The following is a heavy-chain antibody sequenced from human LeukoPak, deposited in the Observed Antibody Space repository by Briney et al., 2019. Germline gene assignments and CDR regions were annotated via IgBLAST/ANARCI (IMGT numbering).Heavy chain of an antibody. Sequence: GRPLRLSCAASGFTFSSYAMHWVRQAPGKGLEWVAVISYDGSNKYYADSVKGRFTISRDNSKNTLYLQMNSLRAEDTAVYYCARGRSSRDDAFDIWGQGTMVTVSS. J-gene: IGHJ3*02. V-gene: IGHV3-30*04. CDR2: ISYDGSNK. D-gene: IGHD6-13*01. CDR3: ARGRSSRDDAFDI. CDR1: GFTFSSYA.